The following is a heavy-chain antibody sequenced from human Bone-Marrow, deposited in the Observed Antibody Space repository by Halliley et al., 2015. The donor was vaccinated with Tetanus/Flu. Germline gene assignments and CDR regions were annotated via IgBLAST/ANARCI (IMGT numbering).Heavy chain of an antibody. Sequence: SLRLSCKASGFTFNNYAMNWVRQAPGKGLQWVSSISSSGGNTYYAGSVQGRFTIARDNSEDTVFLQMSSLRGEDTGLYYCAKESGFSSAWDFDYWGPGILVTFSS. CDR2: ISSSGGNT. V-gene: IGHV3-23*01. J-gene: IGHJ4*02. D-gene: IGHD3-22*01. CDR1: GFTFNNYA. CDR3: AKESGFSSAWDFDY.